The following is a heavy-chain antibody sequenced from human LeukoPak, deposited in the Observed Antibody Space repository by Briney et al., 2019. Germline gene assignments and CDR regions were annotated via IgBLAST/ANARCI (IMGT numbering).Heavy chain of an antibody. CDR2: INHSGST. CDR3: ASPRRLRSHFDY. J-gene: IGHJ4*02. Sequence: SETLSLTCAVYGGSFSGYYWSWIRQPPGKGLEWIGEINHSGSTNYNPSLKSRVIISVDTSKNQFSLKLSSVTAADTAVYYCASPRRLRSHFDYWGQGTLVTVSS. D-gene: IGHD4-17*01. V-gene: IGHV4-34*01. CDR1: GGSFSGYY.